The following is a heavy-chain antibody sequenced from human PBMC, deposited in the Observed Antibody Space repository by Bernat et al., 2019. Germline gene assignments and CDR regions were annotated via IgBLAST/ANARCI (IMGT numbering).Heavy chain of an antibody. CDR2: IDPSDSYT. CDR3: ARTPLYRVAVVPTENWFDP. Sequence: EVQLVQSGAEVKKPGESLRISCKASGYSFTSYWITWVRQMPGKGLEWMGRIDPSDSYTNYSPSFQGHVTISADKSFSTAYLQWSSLRASDTAIYYCARTPLYRVAVVPTENWFDPWGQGTLVTVSS. V-gene: IGHV5-10-1*01. J-gene: IGHJ5*02. CDR1: GYSFTSYW. D-gene: IGHD2-2*01.